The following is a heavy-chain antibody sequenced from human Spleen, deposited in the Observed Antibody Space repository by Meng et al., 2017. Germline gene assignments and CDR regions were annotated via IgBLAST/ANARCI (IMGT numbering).Heavy chain of an antibody. J-gene: IGHJ4*02. CDR3: SKDYTGSDDY. D-gene: IGHD5-12*01. Sequence: EVQVVESGGSLVQPGGSLRLSCAASGFTFSRYWMHWVRQVPGQGLVWVSRINPDGSSTSYADSVKGRFTISRDNAKNTLYLQMTSLRAEDTAVYYCSKDYTGSDDYWGQGTLVTVSS. V-gene: IGHV3-74*01. CDR2: INPDGSST. CDR1: GFTFSRYW.